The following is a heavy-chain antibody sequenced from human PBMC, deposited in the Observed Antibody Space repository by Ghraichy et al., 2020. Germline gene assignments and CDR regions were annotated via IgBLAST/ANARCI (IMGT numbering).Heavy chain of an antibody. V-gene: IGHV1-69*13. D-gene: IGHD3-10*01. CDR1: GGTFSSYA. CDR3: ARATGSGSYYNEGIYFDY. Sequence: SVKVSCKASGGTFSSYAISWVRQAPGQGLEWMGGIIPIFGTANYAQKFQGRVTITADESTSTAYMELSSLRSEDTAVYYCARATGSGSYYNEGIYFDYWGQGTLVTVSS. CDR2: IIPIFGTA. J-gene: IGHJ4*02.